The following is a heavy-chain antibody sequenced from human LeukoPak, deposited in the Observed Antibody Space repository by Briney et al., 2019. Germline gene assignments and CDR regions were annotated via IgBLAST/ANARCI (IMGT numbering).Heavy chain of an antibody. V-gene: IGHV3-66*01. CDR3: AWENGDYSYYYGMDV. D-gene: IGHD4-17*01. CDR1: GFTVSSKY. CDR2: IYGGGTT. J-gene: IGHJ6*02. Sequence: GGSLRLSCAASGFTVSSKYMSWVRQAPGKGLEWVSVIYGGGTTYYADFVKGRFTISRDNSKNTLYLQMNSLRAEDTAVYYCAWENGDYSYYYGMDVWGQGTTVTVSS.